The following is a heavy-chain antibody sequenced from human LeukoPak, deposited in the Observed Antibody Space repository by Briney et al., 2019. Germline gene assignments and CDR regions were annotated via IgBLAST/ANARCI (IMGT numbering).Heavy chain of an antibody. Sequence: SVKVSCKASGGTFSSYAISWVRQAPGQGLEWMGRIIPILGIANYAQKFQGRVTITADKSTSTAYMELSSLRSEDTAVYYCARTPLYGGQGYYYGMDVWGQGTTVTVSS. D-gene: IGHD4-23*01. CDR1: GGTFSSYA. J-gene: IGHJ6*02. CDR2: IIPILGIA. CDR3: ARTPLYGGQGYYYGMDV. V-gene: IGHV1-69*04.